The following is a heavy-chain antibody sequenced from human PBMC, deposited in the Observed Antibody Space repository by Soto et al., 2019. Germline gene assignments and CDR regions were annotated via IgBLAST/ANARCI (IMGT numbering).Heavy chain of an antibody. Sequence: GASVKVSCKASGYTFTSYYMHWVRQAPGQGLEWMGIINPSGGSTSYAQKFQGRVTMTRDTSTSTVYMELSSLRSEDTAVYYFARQDTAMGPLSFWFDPWGQGTLVTVSS. CDR2: INPSGGST. V-gene: IGHV1-46*01. D-gene: IGHD5-18*01. CDR1: GYTFTSYY. J-gene: IGHJ5*02. CDR3: ARQDTAMGPLSFWFDP.